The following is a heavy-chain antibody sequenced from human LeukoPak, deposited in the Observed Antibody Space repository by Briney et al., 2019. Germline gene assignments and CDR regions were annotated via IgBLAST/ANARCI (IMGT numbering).Heavy chain of an antibody. Sequence: GGSLRLSCAASRFTFSNYWMNWVRQAPGKGLEWVANINQDGSEKYYVDSVKGRFTISRDNARNSLYLQMNSLRAEDTAVYYCASTVAGDFDYWGQGTLVTVSS. D-gene: IGHD6-19*01. J-gene: IGHJ4*02. CDR3: ASTVAGDFDY. CDR1: RFTFSNYW. V-gene: IGHV3-7*01. CDR2: INQDGSEK.